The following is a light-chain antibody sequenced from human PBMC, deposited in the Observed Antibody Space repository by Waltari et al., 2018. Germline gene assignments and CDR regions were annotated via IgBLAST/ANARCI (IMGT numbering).Light chain of an antibody. CDR2: TAS. Sequence: DIQLTQSPSFLSASVGDRVTITCRSIQGISSYLAWYQQKAGKAPKLLIHTASTLQGGVPSRFSGSGSGTDFTLTISSLQPEDFATYYCQQRNSYPITFGQGTRLEIK. CDR1: QGISSY. J-gene: IGKJ5*01. V-gene: IGKV1-9*01. CDR3: QQRNSYPIT.